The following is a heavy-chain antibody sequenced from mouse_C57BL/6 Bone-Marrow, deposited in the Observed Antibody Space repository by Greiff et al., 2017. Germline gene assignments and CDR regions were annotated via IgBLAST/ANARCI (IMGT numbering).Heavy chain of an antibody. Sequence: QVQLQQSGAELARPGASVKLSCKASGYTFTSYGISWVKQRTGQGLEWIGEIYPRSGNTYYNEKFKGKATLTADQSSSTAYMELRSLTSEDSAVXFCARTIANWDRDWYFDVWGTGTTVTVSS. CDR1: GYTFTSYG. D-gene: IGHD4-1*01. CDR3: ARTIANWDRDWYFDV. V-gene: IGHV1-81*01. CDR2: IYPRSGNT. J-gene: IGHJ1*03.